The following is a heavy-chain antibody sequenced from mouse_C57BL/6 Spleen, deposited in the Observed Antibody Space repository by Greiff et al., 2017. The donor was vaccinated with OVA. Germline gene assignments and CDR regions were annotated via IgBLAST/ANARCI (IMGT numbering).Heavy chain of an antibody. Sequence: EVMLVESGEGLVKPGGSLKLSCAASGFTFSSYAMSWVRQTPEKRLEWVAYISSGGDYIYYADNVKGRFTISRDNARNTLYLQMSSLKSEDTAMYYCTREGVWVYYYGSSYAMDYWGQGTSVTVSS. CDR3: TREGVWVYYYGSSYAMDY. V-gene: IGHV5-9-1*02. J-gene: IGHJ4*01. D-gene: IGHD1-1*01. CDR2: ISSGGDYI. CDR1: GFTFSSYA.